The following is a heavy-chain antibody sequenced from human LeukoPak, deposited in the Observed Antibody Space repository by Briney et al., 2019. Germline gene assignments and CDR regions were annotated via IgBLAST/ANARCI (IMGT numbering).Heavy chain of an antibody. Sequence: GKSLRLSCAASGFIVSNCGMHWVRHPPGKGLEWVAVIWYDGSNKYYADSVQGRFTISRDNSNNTLFLQMDSLRAEDTVVYYCAKTALAVAGIVPVESELDYWGQGTLVTVFS. V-gene: IGHV3-33*06. J-gene: IGHJ4*02. CDR3: AKTALAVAGIVPVESELDY. CDR2: IWYDGSNK. D-gene: IGHD6-19*01. CDR1: GFIVSNCG.